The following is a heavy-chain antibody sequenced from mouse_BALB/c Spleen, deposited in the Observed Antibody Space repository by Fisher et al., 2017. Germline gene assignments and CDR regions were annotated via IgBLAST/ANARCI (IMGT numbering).Heavy chain of an antibody. D-gene: IGHD2-3*01. J-gene: IGHJ4*01. Sequence: RFTISRDNAKNTLYLEMSSLRSEDTAMYYCARSFYSSNLYYYAMDYWGQGTSVTVSS. V-gene: IGHV5-12*03. CDR3: ARSFYSSNLYYYAMDY.